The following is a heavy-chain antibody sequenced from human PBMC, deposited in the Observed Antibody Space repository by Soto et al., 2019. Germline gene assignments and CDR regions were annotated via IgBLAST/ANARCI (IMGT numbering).Heavy chain of an antibody. D-gene: IGHD6-13*01. V-gene: IGHV1-3*01. CDR1: GYTFTSYV. CDR3: ARDIRYSSSWYGAMGY. J-gene: IGHJ4*02. Sequence: QVQLVQSGAEVKKPGASVKVSCKASGYTFTSYVMHWVRQAPGQRLEWMGWINAGNGNTKYSQKFQGRVTITRDTSASTAYMERSSRRSEDTAVYYCARDIRYSSSWYGAMGYWGQGTLVTVSS. CDR2: INAGNGNT.